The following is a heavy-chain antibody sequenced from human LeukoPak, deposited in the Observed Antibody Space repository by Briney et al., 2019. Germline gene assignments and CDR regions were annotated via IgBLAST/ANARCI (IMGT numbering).Heavy chain of an antibody. CDR3: AKLSSSSSPFDY. J-gene: IGHJ4*02. Sequence: GRSLRLSCAASGFTFSSYGMHGVRQAPGRGLEWGAVISYDGSNKYYADSVKGRFTISRDNSKNSLYLQMTSLRAEDTAVYYCAKLSSSSSPFDYWGQGTLVTASS. CDR2: ISYDGSNK. CDR1: GFTFSSYG. V-gene: IGHV3-30*18. D-gene: IGHD6-13*01.